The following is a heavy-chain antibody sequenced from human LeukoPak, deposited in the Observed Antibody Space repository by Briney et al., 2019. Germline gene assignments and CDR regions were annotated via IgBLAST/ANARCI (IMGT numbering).Heavy chain of an antibody. D-gene: IGHD2-15*01. J-gene: IGHJ4*02. CDR3: ARGKDIVVVVAAEYYFDY. CDR1: GFTFSSYG. Sequence: GGSLRLSCAASGFTFSSYGMHWVRQAPGKGLEWVAFIRYDGSNKYYADSVKGRFTISRDNSKNTLYLQMNSLRAEDTAVYYCARGKDIVVVVAAEYYFDYWGQGTLVTVSS. CDR2: IRYDGSNK. V-gene: IGHV3-30*02.